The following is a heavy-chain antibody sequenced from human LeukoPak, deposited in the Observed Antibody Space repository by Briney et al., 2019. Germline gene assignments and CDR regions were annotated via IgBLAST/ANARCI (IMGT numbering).Heavy chain of an antibody. Sequence: PGGSLRLSCAASGFTFSSYSMNWVRQAPGKGLEWVSSISSSSSYIYHADSVKGRFTISRDNAKNSLYLQMNSLRAEDTAVYYCARDLRFPVDYWGQGTLVTVSS. V-gene: IGHV3-21*01. D-gene: IGHD3-3*01. J-gene: IGHJ4*02. CDR1: GFTFSSYS. CDR3: ARDLRFPVDY. CDR2: ISSSSSYI.